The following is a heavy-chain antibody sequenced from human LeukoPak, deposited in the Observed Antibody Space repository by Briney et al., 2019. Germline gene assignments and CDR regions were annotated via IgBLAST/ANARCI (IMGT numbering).Heavy chain of an antibody. CDR2: ISSSSSYI. V-gene: IGHV3-21*01. CDR1: GFTFSSYS. CDR3: ASYSDPIAAAGTGFDY. D-gene: IGHD6-13*01. J-gene: IGHJ4*02. Sequence: GGSLRLSCAASGFTFSSYSMNWVRQAPGKGLEWVSSISSSSSYIYYADSVKGRFIISRDNAKNSLYLQMNSLRAEGTAVYYCASYSDPIAAAGTGFDYWGQGTLVTVSS.